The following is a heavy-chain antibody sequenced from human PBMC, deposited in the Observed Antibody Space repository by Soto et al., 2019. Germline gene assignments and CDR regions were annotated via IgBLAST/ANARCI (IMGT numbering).Heavy chain of an antibody. J-gene: IGHJ6*03. CDR2: INAGNGNT. D-gene: IGHD3-3*01. CDR3: ASGDDFWSGGAYMDV. Sequence: QVQLVQSGAEVKKPGASVKVSCKASGYTFTSYAMHWVRQAPGQRLEWMGWINAGNGNTKYSQKFQGRVTITRDTSASTAYMELSTLRSEDTAVYYWASGDDFWSGGAYMDVWGKGTTVTVSS. V-gene: IGHV1-3*01. CDR1: GYTFTSYA.